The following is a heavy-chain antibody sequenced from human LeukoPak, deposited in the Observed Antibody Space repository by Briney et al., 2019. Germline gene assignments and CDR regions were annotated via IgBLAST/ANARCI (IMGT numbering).Heavy chain of an antibody. CDR2: IYHNGST. J-gene: IGHJ3*02. Sequence: SETLSLTCTVSGYSISSAYYWGWIRQPPGKGLEWIGSIYHNGSTYYNPSLKSRVTISVDTSKNQFSLKLSSVTAAVTAVYYCARLTGYRIDGFVDIWGQGTMVTVSS. CDR1: GYSISSAYY. V-gene: IGHV4-38-2*02. CDR3: ARLTGYRIDGFVDI. D-gene: IGHD3-9*01.